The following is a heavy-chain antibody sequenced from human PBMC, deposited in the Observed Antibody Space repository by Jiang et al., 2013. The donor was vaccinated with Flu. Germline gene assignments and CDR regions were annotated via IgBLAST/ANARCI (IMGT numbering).Heavy chain of an antibody. Sequence: GSGLVKPSETLSLTCSVSGGSISGYYWAWIRQPAGKGLEWIGRIYGSGFTNYSPSLKSRLTMSVDASKKQFSLSLSSVTAADTAVYYCARAYCSGGSCKFDFWGQGTLVTVSS. CDR2: IYGSGFT. J-gene: IGHJ4*02. CDR1: GGSISGYY. CDR3: ARAYCSGGSCKFDF. D-gene: IGHD2-15*01. V-gene: IGHV4-4*07.